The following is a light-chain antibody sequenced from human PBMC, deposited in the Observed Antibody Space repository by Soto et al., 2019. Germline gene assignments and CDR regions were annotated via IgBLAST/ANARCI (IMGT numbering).Light chain of an antibody. CDR3: NSYTSSTTPYV. Sequence: QSALTQPASVSGSPGQSITISCTGSSSDVGAYNYVSWYQHHPDKAPKLVIYDVTNRPSGVSNRFSGSKSGNTASLTISGLQVEDEADYYCNSYTSSTTPYVFGTGTKVTVL. V-gene: IGLV2-14*03. J-gene: IGLJ1*01. CDR2: DVT. CDR1: SSDVGAYNY.